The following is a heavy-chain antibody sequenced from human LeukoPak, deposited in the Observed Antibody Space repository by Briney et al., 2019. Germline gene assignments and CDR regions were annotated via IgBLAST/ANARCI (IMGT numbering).Heavy chain of an antibody. V-gene: IGHV1-2*04. J-gene: IGHJ4*02. D-gene: IGHD4-23*01. CDR3: ATGWLAETTVVTPYNY. CDR2: INPNSGGT. Sequence: GASVKVSCKASGYTFTGYYMHWVRQAPGQGLEWMGWINPNSGGTNYAQKFQGWVTMTRDTSISTAYMELSRLRSDDTAVYYCATGWLAETTVVTPYNYWGQGTLVTVSS. CDR1: GYTFTGYY.